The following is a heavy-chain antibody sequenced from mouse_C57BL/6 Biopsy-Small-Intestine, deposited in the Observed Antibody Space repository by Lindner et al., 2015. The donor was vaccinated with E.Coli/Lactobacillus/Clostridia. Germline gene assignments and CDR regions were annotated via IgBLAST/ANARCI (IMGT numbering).Heavy chain of an antibody. CDR3: ARSYFSNQGAMDY. J-gene: IGHJ4*01. D-gene: IGHD2-5*01. CDR2: INPYTDNT. V-gene: IGHV1-14*01. Sequence: VQLQESGPELVKPGTSVKMSCKASGYTFTSYFMHWVQQKPGQGLEWIGYINPYTDNTKYNEKFKGKATLTSDRSSSTAYMELSSLTSEDSAVYSCARSYFSNQGAMDYWGQGTSVTVSS. CDR1: GYTFTSYF.